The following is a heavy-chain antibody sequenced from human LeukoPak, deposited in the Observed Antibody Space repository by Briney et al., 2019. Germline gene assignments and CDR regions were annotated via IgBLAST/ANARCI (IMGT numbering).Heavy chain of an antibody. D-gene: IGHD2-21*02. J-gene: IGHJ4*02. CDR1: GFTFSSYA. CDR2: ISYDGSNK. CDR3: ASTNCGGDCYLDY. V-gene: IGHV3-30-3*01. Sequence: GGSLRLSCAASGFTFSSYAMHWVRQAPGKGLEWVAVISYDGSNKYYADSVKGRFTISRDNSKNTLYLQMNSLRAEDTAVYYCASTNCGGDCYLDYWGQGTLVTISS.